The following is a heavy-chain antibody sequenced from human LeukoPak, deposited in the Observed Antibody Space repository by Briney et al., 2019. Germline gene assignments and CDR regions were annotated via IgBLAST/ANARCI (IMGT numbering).Heavy chain of an antibody. Sequence: GGSLRLSCVASGLNFDDSAMHWVRQAPGKGLEWVSRISADGGSTFSADSVKGRFSISRDNSKNSLYLQMNSLGSEDTAMYYCAKESGKFDYWGQGTLVAVSS. V-gene: IGHV3-43*02. J-gene: IGHJ4*02. CDR3: AKESGKFDY. CDR2: ISADGGST. CDR1: GLNFDDSA.